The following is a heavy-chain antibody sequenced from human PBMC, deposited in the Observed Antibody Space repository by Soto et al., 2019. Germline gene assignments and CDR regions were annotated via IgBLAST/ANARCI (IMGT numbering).Heavy chain of an antibody. D-gene: IGHD6-19*01. CDR2: IWYDGSNK. V-gene: IGHV3-33*01. Sequence: GGSLRLSCAASGFTFSSYGMHWVRQAPGKGLEWVAVIWYDGSNKYYADSVKGRFTISRDNSKNTLYLQMNSLRAEDTAVYYCAADSSGYQCFDYWGQGTLVTVSS. CDR3: AADSSGYQCFDY. CDR1: GFTFSSYG. J-gene: IGHJ4*02.